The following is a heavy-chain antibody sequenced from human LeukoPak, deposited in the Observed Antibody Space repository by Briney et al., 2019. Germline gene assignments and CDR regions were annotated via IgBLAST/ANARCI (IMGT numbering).Heavy chain of an antibody. CDR3: AKDSAKKYDDY. Sequence: PGGSLRLSCAASGFTFSSYAMHWVRQNTGKGLEWVAAISYDGSNKRYAESVKGRFTISRENSKNTLYLQMNSLRAEDTAVYYCAKDSAKKYDDYWGQGTLVTVSS. V-gene: IGHV3-30*04. CDR2: ISYDGSNK. D-gene: IGHD2/OR15-2a*01. CDR1: GFTFSSYA. J-gene: IGHJ4*02.